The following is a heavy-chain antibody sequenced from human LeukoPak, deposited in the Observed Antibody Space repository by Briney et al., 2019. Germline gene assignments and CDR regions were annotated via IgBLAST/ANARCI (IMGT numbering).Heavy chain of an antibody. CDR1: GFTFSSYG. J-gene: IGHJ5*02. D-gene: IGHD3-22*01. CDR2: ISGSGGST. Sequence: GGSLRLSCAASGFTFSSYGMSWVRQAPGKGLEWVSAISGSGGSTYYADSVKGRFTISRDNSKNTLYLQMNSLRAEDTAVYYCASRSITMIMGDWFDPWGQGTLVTVSS. CDR3: ASRSITMIMGDWFDP. V-gene: IGHV3-23*01.